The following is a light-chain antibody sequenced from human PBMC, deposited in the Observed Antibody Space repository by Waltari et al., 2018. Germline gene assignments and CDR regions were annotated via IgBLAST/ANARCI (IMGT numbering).Light chain of an antibody. CDR3: MEGAQWYT. V-gene: IGKV2-30*01. J-gene: IGKJ2*01. Sequence: DVVLTQSPLSLSVTLGQSASVSCRSSQSLAFSDGKTYLNWFHQRPGQSPRRLIYKVSNRESGVPDRISGSGSGTDFALKISRVEAEDVGVYYCMEGAQWYTFCQGTKLEIK. CDR1: QSLAFSDGKTY. CDR2: KVS.